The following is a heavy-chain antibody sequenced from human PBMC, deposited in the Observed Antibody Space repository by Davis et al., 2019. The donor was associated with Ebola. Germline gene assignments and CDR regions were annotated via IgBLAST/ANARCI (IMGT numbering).Heavy chain of an antibody. CDR2: IYYSGST. Sequence: SETLSLTCTVSSGSISSYYWSWIRQPPGKGLEWIGYIYYSGSTNYNSSLKSRVTISVDTSKNQFSLKLSSVTAADTAVYYCARGGGLLWFGESNEGLDYWGQGTLVTVSS. J-gene: IGHJ4*02. V-gene: IGHV4-59*12. CDR3: ARGGGLLWFGESNEGLDY. D-gene: IGHD3-10*01. CDR1: SGSISSYY.